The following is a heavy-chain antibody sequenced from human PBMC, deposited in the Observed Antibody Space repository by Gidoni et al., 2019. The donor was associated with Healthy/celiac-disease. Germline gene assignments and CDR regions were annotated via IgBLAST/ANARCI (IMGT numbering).Heavy chain of an antibody. V-gene: IGHV3-23*01. CDR3: AKGGGGSSLLDY. D-gene: IGHD2-15*01. J-gene: IGHJ4*02. Sequence: EVQLLESGGGLVQPGGSLRLSCAASGFTFSSYAMSWFRQAPGKGLEWVSAISGSGGSTYYADSVKGRFTISRDNSKNTLYLQMNSLRAEDTAVYYCAKGGGGSSLLDYWGQGTLVTVSS. CDR1: GFTFSSYA. CDR2: ISGSGGST.